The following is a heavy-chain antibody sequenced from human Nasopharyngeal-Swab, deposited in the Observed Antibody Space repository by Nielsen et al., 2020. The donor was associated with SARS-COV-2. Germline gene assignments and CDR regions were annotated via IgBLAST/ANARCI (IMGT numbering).Heavy chain of an antibody. V-gene: IGHV4-59*01. Sequence: SETLSLTCTVSGGSISSYYWSWIRKPQGKGLEWIGYIYYSGSTNYNPSLKSRVTISVDTSKNQFSLKLSSVTAADTAVYYCARDPRVYYYDRSTSWYFDLWGRGTLVTVSS. CDR3: ARDPRVYYYDRSTSWYFDL. CDR1: GGSISSYY. J-gene: IGHJ2*01. CDR2: IYYSGST. D-gene: IGHD3-22*01.